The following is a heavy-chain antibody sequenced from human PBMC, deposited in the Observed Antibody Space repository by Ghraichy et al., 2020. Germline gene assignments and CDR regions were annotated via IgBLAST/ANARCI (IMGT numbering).Heavy chain of an antibody. V-gene: IGHV3-20*04. CDR2: INWNGGST. Sequence: GESLNISCAASGFTFDDYGMSWVRQAPGKGLEWVSGINWNGGSTGYADSVKGRFTISRDNAKNSLYLQMNSLRAEDTALYYCARVGDWNDVEWGYWFDPWGQGTLVTVSS. D-gene: IGHD1-1*01. CDR3: ARVGDWNDVEWGYWFDP. J-gene: IGHJ5*02. CDR1: GFTFDDYG.